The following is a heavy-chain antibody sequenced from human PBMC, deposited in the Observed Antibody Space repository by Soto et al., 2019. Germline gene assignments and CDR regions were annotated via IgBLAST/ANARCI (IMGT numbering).Heavy chain of an antibody. V-gene: IGHV4-31*03. CDR2: IYYSGNT. D-gene: IGHD3-10*01. CDR1: GGSISSGGYY. J-gene: IGHJ4*02. CDR3: ARVPRGSLGRPSPWYFDS. Sequence: PSETLSLTCTVSGGSISSGGYYWSWIRQHPGKGLEWIGYIYYSGNTYYNPSLRSRVTISVDTSKNQFSLKLSSVTAADTAVYYCARVPRGSLGRPSPWYFDSWGQGTLVTVSS.